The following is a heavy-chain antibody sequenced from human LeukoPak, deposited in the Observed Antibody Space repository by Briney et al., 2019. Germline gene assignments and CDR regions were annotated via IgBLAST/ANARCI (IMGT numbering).Heavy chain of an antibody. CDR1: GYTFTGYY. J-gene: IGHJ4*02. Sequence: RASVKDSCKASGYTFTGYYMHWVRQAPGQGLEWMGWINPNSGCTNYAQKFQGRVTMTRDTSINTAYMELSRLRSEDTAVYYCARHDYGSGRYYDYWGQGTLVTVSS. CDR2: INPNSGCT. D-gene: IGHD3-10*01. CDR3: ARHDYGSGRYYDY. V-gene: IGHV1-2*02.